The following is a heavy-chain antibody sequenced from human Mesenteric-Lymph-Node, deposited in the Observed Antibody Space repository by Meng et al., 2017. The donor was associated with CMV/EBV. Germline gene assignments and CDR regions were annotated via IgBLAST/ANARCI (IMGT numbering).Heavy chain of an antibody. CDR1: GFTFSSYS. V-gene: IGHV3-21*01. CDR2: ISSSSYI. CDR3: ASFVVVPAAREQNWFDP. J-gene: IGHJ5*02. Sequence: GESLKISCAASGFTFSSYSMNWVRQAPGKGLEWVSSISSSSYIYYADSVKGRFTISRDNAKNSLYLQMNSLRAEDTAVYYCASFVVVPAAREQNWFDPWGQGTLVTVSS. D-gene: IGHD2-2*01.